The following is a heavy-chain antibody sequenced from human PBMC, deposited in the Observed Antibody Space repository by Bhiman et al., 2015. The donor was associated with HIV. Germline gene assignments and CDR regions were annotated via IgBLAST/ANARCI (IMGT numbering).Heavy chain of an antibody. Sequence: QVQLVESGGGVVQPGRSLRLSCAASGFTFSSYGMHWVRQAPGKGLEWVAVISYDGSNKYCADSVKGRFAISRDTSKNTLYLQMNSLRAEDTAVYYCAKDSNSNSLAAPPDFDLWGRGTLVTVSS. CDR3: AKDSNSNSLAAPPDFDL. J-gene: IGHJ2*01. V-gene: IGHV3-30*18. CDR2: ISYDGSNK. D-gene: IGHD6-6*01. CDR1: GFTFSSYG.